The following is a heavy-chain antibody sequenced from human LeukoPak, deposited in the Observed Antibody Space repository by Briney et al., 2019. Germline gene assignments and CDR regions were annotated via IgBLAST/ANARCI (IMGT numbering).Heavy chain of an antibody. Sequence: VASVKVSCKASGGTFSSYGISWVRQAPGQGLEWMGWISAYNGNTNYAQKLQGRVTMTTDTSTSTAYMELRSLRSDDTAVYYCAVHSSSWYADWGQGTLVTVSS. D-gene: IGHD6-13*01. J-gene: IGHJ4*02. CDR2: ISAYNGNT. CDR3: AVHSSSWYAD. V-gene: IGHV1-18*01. CDR1: GGTFSSYG.